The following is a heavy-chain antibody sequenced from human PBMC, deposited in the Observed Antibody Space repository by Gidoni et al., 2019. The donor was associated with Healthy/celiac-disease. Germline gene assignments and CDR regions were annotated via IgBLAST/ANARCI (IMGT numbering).Heavy chain of an antibody. CDR2: IYPGDSDT. Sequence: EVQLVQSGAEVKKPGESLKISCKVSEYTCTSYWIGWVRQMPGKGLEWMGIIYPGDSDTRYSPSFQGQVTISADKSISTAYLQWSSLKASDTAMYYCARDSGDYVKGFDYWGQGTLVTVSS. CDR1: EYTCTSYW. D-gene: IGHD4-17*01. J-gene: IGHJ4*02. V-gene: IGHV5-51*01. CDR3: ARDSGDYVKGFDY.